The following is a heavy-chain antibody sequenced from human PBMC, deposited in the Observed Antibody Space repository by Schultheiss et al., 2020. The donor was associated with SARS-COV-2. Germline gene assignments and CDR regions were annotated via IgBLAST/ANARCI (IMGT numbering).Heavy chain of an antibody. V-gene: IGHV3-74*01. J-gene: IGHJ6*02. D-gene: IGHD1-26*01. CDR2: INSDGSST. Sequence: GSLRLSCAASGFTFSSYEMNWVRQAPGKGLEWVSRINSDGSSTSYADSVKGRFTISRDNAKNTLYLQMNSLRAEDTAVYYCARDQAPSGGSYWGSGRGMDVWGQGTTVTVSS. CDR3: ARDQAPSGGSYWGSGRGMDV. CDR1: GFTFSSYE.